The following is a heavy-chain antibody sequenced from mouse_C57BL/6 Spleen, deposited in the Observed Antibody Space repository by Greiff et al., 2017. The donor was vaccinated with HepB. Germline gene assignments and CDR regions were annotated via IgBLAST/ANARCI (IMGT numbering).Heavy chain of an antibody. CDR2: ISSGSSTI. Sequence: EVMLVESGGGLVKPGGSLKLSCAASGFTFSDYGMHWVRQAPEKGLEWVAYISSGSSTIYYADTVKGRFTISRDNAKNTLFLQMTSLRSEDTAMYYCARLGYLSYWYFDVWGTRTTVTVSS. CDR1: GFTFSDYG. D-gene: IGHD2-2*01. V-gene: IGHV5-17*01. J-gene: IGHJ1*03. CDR3: ARLGYLSYWYFDV.